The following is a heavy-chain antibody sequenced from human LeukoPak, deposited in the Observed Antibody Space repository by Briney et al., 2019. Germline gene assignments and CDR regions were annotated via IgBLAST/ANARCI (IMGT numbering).Heavy chain of an antibody. CDR2: LSTGSNFI. CDR3: PRHGDYQFDY. V-gene: IGHV3-21*06. D-gene: IGHD4-17*01. Sequence: GGSLRLSCAASGFTFSTYRMNRVRQAPGKGLEWVSTLSTGSNFIYYADSVKGRFSISRDNAKNSLYLQMNSLRAEDTAVYYCPRHGDYQFDYWGQGTLVTVSS. J-gene: IGHJ4*02. CDR1: GFTFSTYR.